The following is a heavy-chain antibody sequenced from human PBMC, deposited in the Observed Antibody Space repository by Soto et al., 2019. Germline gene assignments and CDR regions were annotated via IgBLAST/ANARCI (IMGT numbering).Heavy chain of an antibody. CDR3: GRGLGRGYYDSSGNFHLDF. CDR2: IYSGGSR. V-gene: IGHV3-53*01. Sequence: GGSLRLSCAASGVPVSSNYISWVRQAPGKGLEWVSVIYSGGSRYYADSVKGRFTISRDNSKNTVYLQMISLRAEDTAVYYCGRGLGRGYYDSSGNFHLDFWGQGTLVTVSS. D-gene: IGHD3-22*01. J-gene: IGHJ4*02. CDR1: GVPVSSNY.